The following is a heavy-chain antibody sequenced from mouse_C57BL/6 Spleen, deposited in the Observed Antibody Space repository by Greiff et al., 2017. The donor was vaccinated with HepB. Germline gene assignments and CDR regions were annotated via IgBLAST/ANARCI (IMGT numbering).Heavy chain of an antibody. J-gene: IGHJ2*01. CDR3: ASNWVEDY. V-gene: IGHV1-82*01. CDR2: IYPGDGDT. D-gene: IGHD4-1*02. CDR1: GYAFSSSW. Sequence: QVQLQQSGPELVKPGASVKISCKASGYAFSSSWMNWVKQRPGKGLEWIGRIYPGDGDTNSNGKFKGKATLTADKSSSTAYMQLSSLTSEDSAVYFCASNWVEDYGGQGATLTVSS.